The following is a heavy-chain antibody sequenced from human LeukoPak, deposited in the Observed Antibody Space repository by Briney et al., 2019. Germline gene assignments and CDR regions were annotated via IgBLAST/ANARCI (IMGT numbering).Heavy chain of an antibody. D-gene: IGHD2-15*01. V-gene: IGHV1-69*13. Sequence: SVTVSCKASGGTFSSYAISWVRQAPGQGVEWMGVIIPIFGTANYAQKFQGRVTITADESTSTAYMELSSLRSEDTAVYYCARPYCSGGSCYSHFQHWGQGTLVTVSS. CDR1: GGTFSSYA. J-gene: IGHJ1*01. CDR2: IIPIFGTA. CDR3: ARPYCSGGSCYSHFQH.